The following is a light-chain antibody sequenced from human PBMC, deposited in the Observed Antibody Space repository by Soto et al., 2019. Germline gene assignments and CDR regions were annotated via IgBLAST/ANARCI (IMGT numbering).Light chain of an antibody. CDR3: QQYGGVPYT. CDR2: GAS. V-gene: IGKV3-20*01. Sequence: EIVLTQSPGTLSLSPGERATLSCRASQSVSSSYLAWYQQKPGQAPSLLIYGASSRATGIPDRFSGGGSGTDFTLTISRLEPEDFAIYYCQQYGGVPYTFGQGTKLEIK. J-gene: IGKJ2*01. CDR1: QSVSSSY.